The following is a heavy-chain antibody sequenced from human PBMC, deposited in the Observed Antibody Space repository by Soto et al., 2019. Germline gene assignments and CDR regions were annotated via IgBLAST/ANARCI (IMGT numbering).Heavy chain of an antibody. V-gene: IGHV4-39*05. D-gene: IGHD3-22*01. J-gene: IGHJ4*02. CDR2: IPYSATT. Sequence: SETPSPTCTLSGGSISGSSYYWGWIRQPPGKGLGWVGSIPYSATTYYNPSLKSRVTISVDTSKNQFSLKLSSATAAATAVYYCPTSGVRAVPRPTTLVVVIPGFDYWGQGTLVTVSS. CDR1: GGSISGSSYY. CDR3: PTSGVRAVPRPTTLVVVIPGFDY.